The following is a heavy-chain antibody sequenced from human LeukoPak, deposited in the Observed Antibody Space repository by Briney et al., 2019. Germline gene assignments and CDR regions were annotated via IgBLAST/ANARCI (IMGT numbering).Heavy chain of an antibody. CDR3: AGAIAAWVY. CDR1: GFTVSNKY. Sequence: GGSLRLSCAASGFTVSNKYMSCVRQAPGKGLEWVSLIYSDGSTYYADSVKGRFSISRDNSKNTLYLQMNSLRADDTAVYYCAGAIAAWVYWGQGTLVTVSS. D-gene: IGHD6-6*01. V-gene: IGHV3-66*01. CDR2: IYSDGST. J-gene: IGHJ4*02.